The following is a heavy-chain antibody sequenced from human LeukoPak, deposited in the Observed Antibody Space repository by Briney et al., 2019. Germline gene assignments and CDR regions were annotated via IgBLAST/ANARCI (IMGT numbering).Heavy chain of an antibody. CDR1: GFTFGSYW. D-gene: IGHD3-10*01. Sequence: PGGSLRLSCAASGFTFGSYWMTWVRQAPGKGLEWVANIKQDGSEKYYVDSVKGRFTISRDNAKNSLYLQMNSLRAEDTAVYYCARVGRAYGSGSYRYWGQGTLVTVSS. CDR3: ARVGRAYGSGSYRY. CDR2: IKQDGSEK. J-gene: IGHJ4*02. V-gene: IGHV3-7*01.